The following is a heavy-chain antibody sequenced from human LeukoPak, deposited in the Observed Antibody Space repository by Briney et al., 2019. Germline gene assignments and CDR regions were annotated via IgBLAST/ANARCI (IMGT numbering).Heavy chain of an antibody. D-gene: IGHD7-27*01. V-gene: IGHV1-69*04. J-gene: IGHJ4*02. Sequence: ASVKVSCKASGGTFSSYAISWVRQAPGQGLEWMGRIIPIPGIANYAQKFQGRVTITADKSTSTAYMELSSLRSEDTAVYYCARDKTGDPGAFDYWGQGTLVTVSS. CDR2: IIPIPGIA. CDR3: ARDKTGDPGAFDY. CDR1: GGTFSSYA.